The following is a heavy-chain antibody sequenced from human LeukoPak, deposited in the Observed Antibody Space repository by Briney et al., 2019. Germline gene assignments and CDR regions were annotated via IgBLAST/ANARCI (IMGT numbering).Heavy chain of an antibody. CDR1: GYTFTSYD. J-gene: IGHJ6*03. D-gene: IGHD5-12*01. Sequence: ASVKVSCTASGYTFTSYDINWVRQATGQGREGMGWMNPNSGNTGYAQKFQGRVTITRSTSISTAYMELSSLRSEDTAVYYCARGLGGSAGYYYYYMDVWGKGTTVTVSS. CDR3: ARGLGGSAGYYYYYMDV. V-gene: IGHV1-8*03. CDR2: MNPNSGNT.